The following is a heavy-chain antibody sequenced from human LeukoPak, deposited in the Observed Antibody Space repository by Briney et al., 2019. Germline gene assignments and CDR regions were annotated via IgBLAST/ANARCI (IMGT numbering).Heavy chain of an antibody. V-gene: IGHV1-8*01. CDR2: MNPNSGNT. D-gene: IGHD6-6*01. CDR1: GYTFTSYD. Sequence: ASVKVSCKASGYTFTSYDINWVRQATGQGLEWMGWMNPNSGNTGYAQKFQGRVTMTRNTSISTAYMELSSLRSEDTAVYYCATPAGIAARTLNWGQGTLVTVPS. CDR3: ATPAGIAARTLN. J-gene: IGHJ4*02.